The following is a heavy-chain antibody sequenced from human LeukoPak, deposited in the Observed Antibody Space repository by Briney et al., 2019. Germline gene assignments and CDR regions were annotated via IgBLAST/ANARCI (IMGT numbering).Heavy chain of an antibody. Sequence: GRSLRLSCAASGFTFDHYAMHWVRQAPGKGREWVSGISWNSGSIGYADSVKGRFTISRDNAKNSLYRQMNSLRAEHTALYYCAKVAPDSSGDYFDYWGQGTLVTVSS. D-gene: IGHD3-22*01. CDR2: ISWNSGSI. J-gene: IGHJ4*02. CDR1: GFTFDHYA. V-gene: IGHV3-9*01. CDR3: AKVAPDSSGDYFDY.